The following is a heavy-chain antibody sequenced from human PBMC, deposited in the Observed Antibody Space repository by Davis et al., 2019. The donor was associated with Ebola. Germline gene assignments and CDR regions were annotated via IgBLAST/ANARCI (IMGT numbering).Heavy chain of an antibody. CDR3: ARMDEAAASINLDY. CDR1: GGSISSYY. Sequence: MPSETLSLTCTVSGGSISSYYWSWIRQPPGKGLEWIGYIYYSGSTNYNPSLKSRVTISVDTSKNQFSLKLSSVTAADTAVYYCARMDEAAASINLDYWGQGTLVTVSS. V-gene: IGHV4-59*01. J-gene: IGHJ4*02. D-gene: IGHD6-13*01. CDR2: IYYSGST.